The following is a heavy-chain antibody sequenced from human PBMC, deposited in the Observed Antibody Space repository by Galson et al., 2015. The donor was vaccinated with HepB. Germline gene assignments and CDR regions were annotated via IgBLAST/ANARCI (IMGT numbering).Heavy chain of an antibody. CDR1: GFTFSDYY. V-gene: IGHV3-69-1*02. J-gene: IGHJ4*02. CDR3: ARDGQVGAMNYCGY. D-gene: IGHD1-26*01. Sequence: SLRLSCAASGFTFSDYYMSWVRQAPGKGLEWVSSISSTIYTTYADSVKGLFTISRDDAKNALYLQMNSLRVEDTAVYYCARDGQVGAMNYCGYWGQGTLVTVSS. CDR2: ISSTIYT.